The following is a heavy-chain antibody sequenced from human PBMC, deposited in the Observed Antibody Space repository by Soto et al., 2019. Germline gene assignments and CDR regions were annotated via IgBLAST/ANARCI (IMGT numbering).Heavy chain of an antibody. CDR1: GFTFSSYG. CDR2: IWYDGSNK. Sequence: PGGSLRLSCAASGFTFSSYGMHWVRQAPGKGLEWVAVIWYDGSNKYYADSVKGRFTISRDNSKNTLYLQMNSLRAEDTAVYYCARGDYDFWSGPPNWFDPWGQGTLVTVSS. V-gene: IGHV3-33*01. CDR3: ARGDYDFWSGPPNWFDP. J-gene: IGHJ5*02. D-gene: IGHD3-3*01.